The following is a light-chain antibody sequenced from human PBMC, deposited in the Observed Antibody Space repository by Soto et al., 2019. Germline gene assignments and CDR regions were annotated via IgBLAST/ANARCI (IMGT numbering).Light chain of an antibody. CDR3: QQRSDRPPT. Sequence: ILLTQSPGTLALSPWEIATLSFRASQSVSSHLAWYQQKPGQAPRLLIYDTSNRATGIPARFSGSGSGTDFTLTISSLEPEDFAVYYCQQRSDRPPTFGQGTRLEIK. J-gene: IGKJ5*01. V-gene: IGKV3-11*01. CDR1: QSVSSH. CDR2: DTS.